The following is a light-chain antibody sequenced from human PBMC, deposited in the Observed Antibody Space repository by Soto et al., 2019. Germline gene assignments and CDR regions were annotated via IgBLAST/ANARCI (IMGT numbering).Light chain of an antibody. V-gene: IGKV1-5*03. CDR2: KAS. J-gene: IGKJ4*01. Sequence: DIQMTQSPSTLSASVGDRVTIACRASQSISNLLAWYQHKPGKAPNLLIYKASSFESGVPSRFSGSGSGTKFTLTISSLQPDDFATYYCRQYVSYPVTFGAGTKVEMK. CDR1: QSISNL. CDR3: RQYVSYPVT.